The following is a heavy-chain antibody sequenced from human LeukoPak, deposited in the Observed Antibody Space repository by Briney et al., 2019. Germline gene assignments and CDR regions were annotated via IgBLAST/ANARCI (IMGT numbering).Heavy chain of an antibody. CDR1: GDRLSINSSA. V-gene: IGHV6-1*01. D-gene: IGHD3-22*01. CDR2: TYCRSKWHI. CDR3: AREYSSSGLAFDY. Sequence: QTLSLTCAISGDRLSINSSAWNWIRQSPSRGLEWLGRTYCRSKWHIDYAGYVKGRITNNPNTSKNQYSLQVNAVTPEHTAVYYCAREYSSSGLAFDYWGQGTLVTVCS. J-gene: IGHJ4*02.